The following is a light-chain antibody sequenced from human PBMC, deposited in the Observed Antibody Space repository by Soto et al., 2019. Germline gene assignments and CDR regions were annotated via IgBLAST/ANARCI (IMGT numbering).Light chain of an antibody. CDR2: GAS. V-gene: IGKV3D-15*01. CDR1: QSFGNN. CDR3: QQYNNWPFT. J-gene: IGKJ3*01. Sequence: EIVMTQSPATLSVSPGERATLSCRASQSFGNNLAWYQQKPGQAPRLLIYGASTRATGIPARFSGSGSGTEFTLTISRLQSEDFAIYSCQQYNNWPFTFGPGTKVDI.